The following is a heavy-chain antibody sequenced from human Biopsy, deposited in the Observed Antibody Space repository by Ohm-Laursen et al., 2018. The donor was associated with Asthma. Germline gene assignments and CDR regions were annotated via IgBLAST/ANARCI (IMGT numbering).Heavy chain of an antibody. J-gene: IGHJ3*02. V-gene: IGHV3-30*03. CDR2: ISYDGSNR. Sequence: SLRLSCAASGFTFSTYGMHWVRQAPGKGLEWVAVISYDGSNRYSADSVRGRFTISRDNSKNTLYLQMNSLREEDTAVYYCVRDGTDDAFDIWGQGTVVSVSS. CDR3: VRDGTDDAFDI. CDR1: GFTFSTYG. D-gene: IGHD1-1*01.